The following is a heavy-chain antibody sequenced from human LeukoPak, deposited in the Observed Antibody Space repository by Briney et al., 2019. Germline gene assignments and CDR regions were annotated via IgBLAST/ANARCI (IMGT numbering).Heavy chain of an antibody. D-gene: IGHD2-8*01. CDR1: GFSFFYTG. CDR3: AKDRCSNGIGCLYYYMDV. Sequence: GGSLRLSCAVSGFSFFYTGMGWVRQAPGKGLEWVAAIGGGASDTKYADSVKGRFTISRDISKNILYLQMNSLRAEDTAVYYCAKDRCSNGIGCLYYYMDVWGKGTTVTISS. CDR2: IGGGASDT. J-gene: IGHJ6*03. V-gene: IGHV3-23*01.